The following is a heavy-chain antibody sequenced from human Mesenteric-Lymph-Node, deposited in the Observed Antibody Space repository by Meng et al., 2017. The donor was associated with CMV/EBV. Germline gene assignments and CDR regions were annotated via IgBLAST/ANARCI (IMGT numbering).Heavy chain of an antibody. J-gene: IGHJ6*02. CDR1: GYTFNVYH. V-gene: IGHV1-2*02. Sequence: ASVKVSCKASGYTFNVYHIHWVRQAPGQGLEWMGWINPESGATRYAQKFQDRISLTRDTSISTVYTDLGELRSDDTAVYYCAKDVDSNVGEKLYGMDVRGPGTTVTVSS. D-gene: IGHD3-10*01. CDR3: AKDVDSNVGEKLYGMDV. CDR2: INPESGAT.